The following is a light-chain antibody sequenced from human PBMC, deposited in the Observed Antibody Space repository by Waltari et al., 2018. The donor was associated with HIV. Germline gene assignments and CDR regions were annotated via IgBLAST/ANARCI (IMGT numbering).Light chain of an antibody. CDR3: SSYANKNGFYVV. V-gene: IGLV2-8*01. J-gene: IGLJ2*01. Sequence: QSALTQPPSASGSPGQSVTISCTGTNSDIGGYNYVYWYQQHPGKAPKLVISEVTKRPSGVPGRFSGSKSGTTASLTVSGLQAEDEAEYYCSSYANKNGFYVVFGGGTRLTVL. CDR2: EVT. CDR1: NSDIGGYNY.